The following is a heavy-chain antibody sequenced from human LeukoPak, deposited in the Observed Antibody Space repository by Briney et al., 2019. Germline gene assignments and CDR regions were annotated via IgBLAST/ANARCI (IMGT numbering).Heavy chain of an antibody. J-gene: IGHJ5*02. D-gene: IGHD2-15*01. CDR1: GGSFSGYY. Sequence: SETLSLTCAVHGGSFSGYYWSWIRQPPGKGLEWIGEVNYSGGTNYNPTLKIRVTISVDTSKNHFSLNLDSVTAADTAVYYCVRGGGGIHSGGSERWFDPWGQGTLVTVSS. V-gene: IGHV4-34*01. CDR2: VNYSGGT. CDR3: VRGGGGIHSGGSERWFDP.